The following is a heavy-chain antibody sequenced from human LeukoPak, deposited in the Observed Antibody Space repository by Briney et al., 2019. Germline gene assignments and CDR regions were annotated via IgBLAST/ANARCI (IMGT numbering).Heavy chain of an antibody. CDR1: VYNFTSYG. D-gene: IGHD3-10*01. Sequence: AAVKVSCKASVYNFTSYGISWVRQAPGQGLEWMGWSSAYNDNTNYAQKLQGRVTMTTDTSTSTAYMELRSLRSDDTAVYYCARTGNYFDYWGQGTLVTVSS. CDR2: SSAYNDNT. V-gene: IGHV1-18*01. CDR3: ARTGNYFDY. J-gene: IGHJ4*02.